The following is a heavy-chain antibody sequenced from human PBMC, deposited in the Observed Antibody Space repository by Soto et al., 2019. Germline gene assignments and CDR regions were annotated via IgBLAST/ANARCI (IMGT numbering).Heavy chain of an antibody. CDR3: ARGSSSLLDYYYYGMDV. J-gene: IGHJ6*02. Sequence: GESLKISCKGSGYSFTSYWIGWVRQMPGKGLEWMGIIYPGDSDTRYSPSFQGQVTISADKSISTAYLQWSSLKASDTAMYYCARGSSSLLDYYYYGMDVWGQGTTVTVS. CDR2: IYPGDSDT. D-gene: IGHD6-13*01. CDR1: GYSFTSYW. V-gene: IGHV5-51*01.